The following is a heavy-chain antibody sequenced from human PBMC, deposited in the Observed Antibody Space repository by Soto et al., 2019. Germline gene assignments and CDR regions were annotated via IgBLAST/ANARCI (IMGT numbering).Heavy chain of an antibody. J-gene: IGHJ4*02. D-gene: IGHD6-19*01. CDR3: ARPSSGSVFFEY. CDR2: INAGNGNT. Sequence: ASVKVSCKASGCTFTSYAMHWVRQAPGQRLEWMGWINAGNGNTKYSQKFQGRVTITRDTSASTAYMELSSLRSEDTAVYYCARPSSGSVFFEYWGQGTRVTVSS. V-gene: IGHV1-3*01. CDR1: GCTFTSYA.